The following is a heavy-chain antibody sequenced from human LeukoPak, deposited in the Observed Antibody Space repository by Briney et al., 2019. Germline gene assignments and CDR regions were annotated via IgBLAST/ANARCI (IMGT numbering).Heavy chain of an antibody. Sequence: WASVKVSCKASGYSFTTYDINWVRQDPGQGLEWMGWISFYSGKEKYAEKFQGRVTMTTDTSTNTAYMELRTLRSDDTAVYYCARHQAHAVAGMGYWGQGTLVIVSS. CDR1: GYSFTTYD. J-gene: IGHJ4*02. CDR3: ARHQAHAVAGMGY. CDR2: ISFYSGKE. V-gene: IGHV1-18*01. D-gene: IGHD6-19*01.